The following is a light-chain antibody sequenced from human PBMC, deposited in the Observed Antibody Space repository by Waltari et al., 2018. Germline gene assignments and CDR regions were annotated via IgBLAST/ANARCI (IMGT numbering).Light chain of an antibody. J-gene: IGKJ5*01. Sequence: AIQLTQSPSSLSASVGESVTITCRASQGFKSALAWYQQKPGRAPKLLIYDASRLESGVPSRFSGSGSQTDFTLTITNLQPEDFATYYCQQFNTYLVTFGQGTRLEIK. CDR1: QGFKSA. CDR3: QQFNTYLVT. CDR2: DAS. V-gene: IGKV1-13*02.